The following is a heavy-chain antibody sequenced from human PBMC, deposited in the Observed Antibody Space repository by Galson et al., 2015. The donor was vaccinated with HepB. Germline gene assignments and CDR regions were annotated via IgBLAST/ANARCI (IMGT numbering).Heavy chain of an antibody. D-gene: IGHD3-10*01. CDR1: GYTFTGYH. Sequence: SVKVSCKASGYTFTGYHMHWVRQAPGEGLEWMGRINPNSGDTNYAQKFQDRVTMTTDTSTSTAYMELRSLRSDDTAVYYCARDASISLAAEYFQEWGQGTLVTVSS. J-gene: IGHJ1*01. V-gene: IGHV1-2*06. CDR3: ARDASISLAAEYFQE. CDR2: INPNSGDT.